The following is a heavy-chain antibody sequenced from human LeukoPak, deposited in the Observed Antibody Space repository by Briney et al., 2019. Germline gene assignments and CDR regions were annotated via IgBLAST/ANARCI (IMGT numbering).Heavy chain of an antibody. D-gene: IGHD3-10*01. J-gene: IGHJ4*02. V-gene: IGHV4-39*01. CDR1: GASISGSGYY. CDR3: ARHPILLWFGYYFDY. Sequence: TSETLSLTCAVSGASISGSGYYWGWIRQPPGKGLEWIGSIYYSGSIYYNPSLKSRVTISVDTSKNQFSLKLSSVTAADTAVYYCARHPILLWFGYYFDYWGQGTLVTVSS. CDR2: IYYSGSI.